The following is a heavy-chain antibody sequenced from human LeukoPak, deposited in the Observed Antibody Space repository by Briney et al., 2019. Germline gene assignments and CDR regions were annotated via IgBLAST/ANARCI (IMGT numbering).Heavy chain of an antibody. CDR1: GSTFDDYG. Sequence: GGSLRLSCAASGSTFDDYGMSWVRQAPGKGLEWVSGINWNGGSTGYADSVKGRFTISRDNAKNSLYLQMNSLRAEDTALYYCARVKLNTAMVTDAFDIWGQGTMVTVSS. CDR2: INWNGGST. CDR3: ARVKLNTAMVTDAFDI. J-gene: IGHJ3*02. V-gene: IGHV3-20*04. D-gene: IGHD5-18*01.